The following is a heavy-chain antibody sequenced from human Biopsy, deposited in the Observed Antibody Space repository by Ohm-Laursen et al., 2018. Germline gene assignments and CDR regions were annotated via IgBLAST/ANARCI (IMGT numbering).Heavy chain of an antibody. CDR3: ARDASQGFDS. J-gene: IGHJ5*01. V-gene: IGHV3-74*01. CDR1: GFTFNNYW. CDR2: CNTDGSHT. Sequence: SLRLSCTASGFTFNNYWMHWVRQAPGKGLVWVSRCNTDGSHTNYADSVKGRFTTSTDNAKNTLYLYMSSLTVEDTAVYFCARDASQGFDSWGQGTLVTVSS.